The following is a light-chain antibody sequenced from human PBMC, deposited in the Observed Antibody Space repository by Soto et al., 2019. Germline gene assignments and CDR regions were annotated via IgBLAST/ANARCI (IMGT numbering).Light chain of an antibody. Sequence: DSQMSQSPTSLSASVGDRVTITCRASQGNRNDLDRYQQKPGKAPKCLIYAASSLQSGVPSRFRGSAFRTDYILPISILQPEDFATYCCLQHNTYPIKFSGGTKVELK. CDR1: QGNRND. CDR2: AAS. J-gene: IGKJ4*01. V-gene: IGKV1-17*01. CDR3: LQHNTYPIK.